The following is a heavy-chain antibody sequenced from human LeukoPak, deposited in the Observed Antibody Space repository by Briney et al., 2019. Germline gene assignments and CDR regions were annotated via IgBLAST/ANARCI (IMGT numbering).Heavy chain of an antibody. CDR1: GFTFSNAW. CDR3: TTEPLGILGFDP. CDR2: IKGKTGGGTT. J-gene: IGHJ5*02. V-gene: IGHV3-15*01. D-gene: IGHD7-27*01. Sequence: GGSLRLSCAASGFTFSNAWMNWVRQAPGKGLEWVGRIKGKTGGGTTDHAAPVKGRFTISRDDSKNTLYLQMNSLKTEDTAVYYCTTEPLGILGFDPWGQGTLVTVSS.